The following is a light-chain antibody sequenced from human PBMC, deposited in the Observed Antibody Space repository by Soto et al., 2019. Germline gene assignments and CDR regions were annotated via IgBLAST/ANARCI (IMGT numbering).Light chain of an antibody. Sequence: EIVLTQSPGTLSLSPGERATLSCRASQSVSSSYLAWYQQKPGQAPRLLIYGASSRATGIPDRFSGSGSGTDFTLTISRLEPEDFAVYYCLQNNNYPLTFGGGTKVDIK. CDR2: GAS. V-gene: IGKV3-20*01. CDR3: LQNNNYPLT. J-gene: IGKJ4*02. CDR1: QSVSSSY.